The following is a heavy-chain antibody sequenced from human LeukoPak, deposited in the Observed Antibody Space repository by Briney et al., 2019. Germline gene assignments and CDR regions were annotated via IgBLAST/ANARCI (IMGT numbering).Heavy chain of an antibody. CDR3: ATSRGSSSWYLVY. V-gene: IGHV1-69*13. J-gene: IGHJ4*02. Sequence: GASVKVSCKASGGTFSSCAISWVRQAPGQGLEWMGGIIPIFGTANYAQKFQGRVTITADESTSTAYMELSSLRSEDTAVYYCATSRGSSSWYLVYWGQGTLVTVSS. CDR2: IIPIFGTA. D-gene: IGHD6-13*01. CDR1: GGTFSSCA.